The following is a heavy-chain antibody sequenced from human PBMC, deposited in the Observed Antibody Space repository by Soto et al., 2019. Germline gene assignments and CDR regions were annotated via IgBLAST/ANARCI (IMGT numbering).Heavy chain of an antibody. D-gene: IGHD6-25*01. CDR1: GFTFSTFG. CDR3: ARGRPPHYHYCMDV. CDR2: IWYDGNTK. J-gene: IGHJ6*02. Sequence: QVQLVESGGGVVQPGRSLRLSCAASGFTFSTFGIHWVRQAPGKGLEWVADIWYDGNTKYYADSVKGRFIISRDNSKNTLHLQMNSLRVEDTAVSYCARGRPPHYHYCMDVWGQGTTVIVSS. V-gene: IGHV3-33*01.